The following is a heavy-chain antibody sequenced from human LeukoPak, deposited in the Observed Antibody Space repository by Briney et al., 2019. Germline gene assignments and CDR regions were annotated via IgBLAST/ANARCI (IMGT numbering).Heavy chain of an antibody. J-gene: IGHJ4*02. CDR2: IYHRGST. V-gene: IGHV4-38-2*02. D-gene: IGHD6-19*01. CDR1: GYSISSGFY. Sequence: SETLSLTCTVSGYSISSGFYWGWIRQPPGKGLEWIGSIYHRGSTYYNPSLKSRVTISLDTSKNQFSLKLSSVTAADTAVYYCARYEAVAGVFDYWGQGTLVTVSS. CDR3: ARYEAVAGVFDY.